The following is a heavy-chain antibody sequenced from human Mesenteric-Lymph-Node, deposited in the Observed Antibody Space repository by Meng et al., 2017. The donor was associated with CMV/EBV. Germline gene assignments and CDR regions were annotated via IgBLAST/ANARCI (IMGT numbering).Heavy chain of an antibody. Sequence: LSWAASGFTFSSYAMSWVRQAPGKGLEWVSVIYSGGSTTYYSDSVKGRFTISRDDSKNTLHLQMNSLRAEDTAVYYCAKLARWYFDLWGRGTLVTVSS. J-gene: IGHJ2*01. CDR2: IYSGGSTT. V-gene: IGHV3-23*03. D-gene: IGHD6-6*01. CDR1: GFTFSSYA. CDR3: AKLARWYFDL.